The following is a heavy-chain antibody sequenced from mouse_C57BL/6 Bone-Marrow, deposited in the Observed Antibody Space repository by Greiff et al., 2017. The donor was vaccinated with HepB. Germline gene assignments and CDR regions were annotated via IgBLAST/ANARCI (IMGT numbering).Heavy chain of an antibody. Sequence: VQLKESGEGLVKPGGSLKLSCAASGFTFSSYAMSWVRQTPEKRLEWVAYISSGGDYTYYADTVKGRYTISRDNARNTLYLQMSSLKSEDTAMYYCTDYGSSYPYFYAMDYWGQGTSVTVSS. CDR1: GFTFSSYA. V-gene: IGHV5-9-1*02. CDR2: ISSGGDYT. D-gene: IGHD1-1*01. J-gene: IGHJ4*01. CDR3: TDYGSSYPYFYAMDY.